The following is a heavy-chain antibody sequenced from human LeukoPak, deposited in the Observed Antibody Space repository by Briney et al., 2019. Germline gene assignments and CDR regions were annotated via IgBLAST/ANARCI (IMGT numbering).Heavy chain of an antibody. CDR3: ARTFVSGDGYKAGYFDY. V-gene: IGHV3-53*01. D-gene: IGHD5-24*01. CDR1: GFIVSSNY. Sequence: PGGSLRLSCAASGFIVSSNYMSWVRQAPGRGLEWVSLIYCSGSTYYADSVKGRFTISRDNSKNTLYLQMNSLSAEDTAVYYCARTFVSGDGYKAGYFDYWGQGTLVTVSS. J-gene: IGHJ4*02. CDR2: IYCSGST.